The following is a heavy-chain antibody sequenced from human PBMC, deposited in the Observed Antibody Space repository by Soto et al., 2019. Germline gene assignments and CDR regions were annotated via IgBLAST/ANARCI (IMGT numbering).Heavy chain of an antibody. CDR1: GFTVSSNY. CDR3: ARDQANRSAFDI. V-gene: IGHV3-66*02. D-gene: IGHD1-26*01. Sequence: GGSLRLFCAASGFTVSSNYMSWVRQAPGKGLEWVSVIYSGGSTYYADSVKGRFTISRDNSKNTLYLQMNSLRAEDTAVYYCARDQANRSAFDIWGQGTMVTVSS. J-gene: IGHJ3*02. CDR2: IYSGGST.